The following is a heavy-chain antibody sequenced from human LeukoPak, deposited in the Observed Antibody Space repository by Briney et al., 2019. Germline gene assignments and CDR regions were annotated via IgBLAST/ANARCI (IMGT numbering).Heavy chain of an antibody. J-gene: IGHJ4*02. Sequence: GGSLRLSCAASGFTVSSNYMNWVRQTPGKGLEWVSVIYSGGSTFYADSVKGRFTISRDNSKNTLYLQMNSLRAEDTAVYYCASAKRGPGPFDCWGQGTLVTVSS. CDR3: ASAKRGPGPFDC. CDR2: IYSGGST. V-gene: IGHV3-53*01. CDR1: GFTVSSNY.